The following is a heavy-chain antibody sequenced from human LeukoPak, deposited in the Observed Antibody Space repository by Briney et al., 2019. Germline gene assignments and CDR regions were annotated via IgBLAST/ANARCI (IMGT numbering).Heavy chain of an antibody. J-gene: IGHJ4*02. CDR1: GFTFSRYA. D-gene: IGHD5-12*01. V-gene: IGHV3-30*18. CDR3: AKEVGYGSPYFDY. CDR2: ISFDESSE. Sequence: QTGGSLRLSCAASGFTFSRYAMSWVRQAPGKGLEWVALISFDESSEYYADSVKGRFSISRDNSKNTLYLQMNNARVDDTAVYYCAKEVGYGSPYFDYWGQGTLVTVSS.